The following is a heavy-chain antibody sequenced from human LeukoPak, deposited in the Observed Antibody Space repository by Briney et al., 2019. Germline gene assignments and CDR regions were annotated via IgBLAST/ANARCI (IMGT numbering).Heavy chain of an antibody. CDR1: GFTVSSNY. CDR3: ARDAVGATHAFDI. V-gene: IGHV3-66*01. D-gene: IGHD1-26*01. Sequence: GGSLRLSCAASGFTVSSNYMSWVRQAPGKGLEWVSVIYSGGSTYYADSVKGRFTISRDNSKNTLYLQMNSLRAEDSAVYYCARDAVGATHAFDIWGQGTMVTVSS. J-gene: IGHJ3*02. CDR2: IYSGGST.